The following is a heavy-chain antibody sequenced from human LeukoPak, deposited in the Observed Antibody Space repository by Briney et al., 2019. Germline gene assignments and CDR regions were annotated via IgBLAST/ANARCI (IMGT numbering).Heavy chain of an antibody. CDR2: ISAYNGNT. V-gene: IGHV1-18*01. J-gene: IGHJ4*02. Sequence: ASVKVSCKASGYTFTSYGISWVRQAPGQGLEWMGWISAYNGNTNYAQKLQGRVTMTTDTSTSTAYMELRSLRSDDRAVYYCARDGEIAVAGPGGGYWGQGTLVTVSS. CDR1: GYTFTSYG. D-gene: IGHD6-19*01. CDR3: ARDGEIAVAGPGGGY.